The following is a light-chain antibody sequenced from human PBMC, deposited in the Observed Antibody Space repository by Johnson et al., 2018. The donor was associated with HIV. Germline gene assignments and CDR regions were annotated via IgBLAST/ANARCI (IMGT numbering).Light chain of an antibody. J-gene: IGLJ1*01. Sequence: QSVLTQPPSVSAAAGQKVTISCSGSSSNIESNSVSWYQQFPGTAPKVLIYENNKRPSGIPERFSGSKSGTSATMGITGLQTGDEADYYCATWDSSLRWVFGTGTKVTVL. CDR2: ENN. CDR3: ATWDSSLRWV. CDR1: SSNIESNS. V-gene: IGLV1-51*02.